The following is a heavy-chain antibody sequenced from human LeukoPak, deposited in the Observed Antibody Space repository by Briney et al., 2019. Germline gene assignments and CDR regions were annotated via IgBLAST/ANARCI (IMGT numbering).Heavy chain of an antibody. Sequence: SETLSLTCTVSGGSISSSSYYWGWIRQPPGKGLEWIGSIYYSGSTYYNPSLKSRVTISVDTSKNQFSLKLSSVTAADTAVYYCARGQGYGDGDDAFDIWGQGTMVTVSS. D-gene: IGHD4-17*01. J-gene: IGHJ3*02. V-gene: IGHV4-39*01. CDR2: IYYSGST. CDR3: ARGQGYGDGDDAFDI. CDR1: GGSISSSSYY.